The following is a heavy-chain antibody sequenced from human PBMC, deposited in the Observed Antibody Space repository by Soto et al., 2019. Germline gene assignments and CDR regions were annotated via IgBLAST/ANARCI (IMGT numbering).Heavy chain of an antibody. J-gene: IGHJ4*02. CDR2: ISYDGSNK. V-gene: IGHV3-30*18. CDR3: AKDLRNGYSYGPYFDY. Sequence: GGSLRLSCAASGFTFSSYGMHWVRQAPGKGLGWVAVISYDGSNKYYADSVKGRFTISRDNSKNTLYLQMNSLRAEDTAVYYCAKDLRNGYSYGPYFDYWGQGTLVTVSS. CDR1: GFTFSSYG. D-gene: IGHD5-18*01.